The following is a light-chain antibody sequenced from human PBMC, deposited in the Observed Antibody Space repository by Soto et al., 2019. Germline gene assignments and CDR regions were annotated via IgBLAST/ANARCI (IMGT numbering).Light chain of an antibody. CDR2: DNN. CDR1: SSNIGNNY. V-gene: IGLV1-51*01. CDR3: GAWDNSLGAWV. J-gene: IGLJ3*02. Sequence: QSVLTQPPSMSAAPGQKVTISCSGSSSNIGNNYVSWYQQLPGTAPKLLIYDNNRRPSGIPDRFSGSKSGTSATLGITGLQTGDEADYYCGAWDNSLGAWVFGGGTKVTVL.